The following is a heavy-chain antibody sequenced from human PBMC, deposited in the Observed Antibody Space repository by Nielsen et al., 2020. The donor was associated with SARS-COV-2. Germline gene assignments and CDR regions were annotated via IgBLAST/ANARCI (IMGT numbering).Heavy chain of an antibody. J-gene: IGHJ6*02. CDR1: GGSISSSNW. CDR2: IYHSGST. V-gene: IGHV4-4*02. CDR3: ASRVRVPYGMDV. Sequence: GSLRLSCAVSGGSISSSNWWSWVRQPPGKGLEWIGEIYHSGSTNYNPSLKSRVTISVDKSKNQFSLKLSSVTAADTAVYYCASRVRVPYGMDVWGQGTTVTVSS. D-gene: IGHD3-10*02.